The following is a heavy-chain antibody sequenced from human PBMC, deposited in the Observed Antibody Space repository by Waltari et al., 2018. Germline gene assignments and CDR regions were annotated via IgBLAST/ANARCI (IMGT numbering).Heavy chain of an antibody. V-gene: IGHV3-74*01. Sequence: HWVRQAPGKGRVWVARINMGWSGTSYADSVKGRFTTSRDNTKNTLYLQMNSLRAEDTAVYYCARSCGLRCHWFDPWGQGTLVTVSS. J-gene: IGHJ5*02. CDR2: INMGWSGT. CDR3: ARSCGLRCHWFDP. D-gene: IGHD4-17*01.